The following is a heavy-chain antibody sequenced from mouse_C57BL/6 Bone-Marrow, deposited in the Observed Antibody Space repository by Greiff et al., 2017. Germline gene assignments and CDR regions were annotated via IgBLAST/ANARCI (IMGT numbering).Heavy chain of an antibody. D-gene: IGHD1-1*01. V-gene: IGHV1-64*01. CDR3: ASLLLRGMDY. J-gene: IGHJ4*01. CDR2: IHPNSGST. Sequence: QVQLQQPGAELVKPGASVKLSCKASGYTFTSYWMHWVKQRPGQGLEWIGMIHPNSGSTNYNEKFKGKATLSVDKSSSTAYMQLSSLTSEDSAVYYCASLLLRGMDYWGQGTSVTVSS. CDR1: GYTFTSYW.